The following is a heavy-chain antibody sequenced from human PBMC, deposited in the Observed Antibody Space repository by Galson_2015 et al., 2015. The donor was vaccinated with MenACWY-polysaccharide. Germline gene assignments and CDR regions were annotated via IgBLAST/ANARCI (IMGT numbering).Heavy chain of an antibody. D-gene: IGHD6-19*01. CDR3: ASTKAGTHYFEY. CDR1: GYTFTSYD. V-gene: IGHV1-8*01. CDR2: MNPNSGNT. J-gene: IGHJ4*02. Sequence: SVKVSCKASGYTFTSYDINWVRQATGQGLVWMGWMNPNSGNTGYAQKFQGRVTMTRNTSISTAYMELSSLTSEDTAVYYCASTKAGTHYFEYWGQGTLATVSS.